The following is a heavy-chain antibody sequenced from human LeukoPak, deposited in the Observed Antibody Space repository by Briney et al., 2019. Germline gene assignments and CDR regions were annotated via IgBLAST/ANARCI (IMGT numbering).Heavy chain of an antibody. Sequence: GGSLRLSCAASGFVVSTNYMSWVRQAPGKGLEWVSVLYSGGSAYYTDSMKGRFTISRDNSNNTLYLQMNNLRAEDTAVYYCAMDSAWLPLKFDYWGPGTLVAVST. CDR2: LYSGGSA. D-gene: IGHD5-24*01. J-gene: IGHJ4*02. CDR1: GFVVSTNY. CDR3: AMDSAWLPLKFDY. V-gene: IGHV3-66*01.